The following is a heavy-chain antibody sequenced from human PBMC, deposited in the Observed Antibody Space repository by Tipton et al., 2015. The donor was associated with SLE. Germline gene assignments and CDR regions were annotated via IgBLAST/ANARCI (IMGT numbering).Heavy chain of an antibody. CDR1: GYSFINYP. D-gene: IGHD1-1*01. CDR3: ARGQTGYFDY. CDR2: INVDNGNT. V-gene: IGHV1-3*01. J-gene: IGHJ4*02. Sequence: QSGAEVKQPGTSVSISCKPSGYSFINYPIHWLRQAPGQRLEWMGWINVDNGNTKYSQNFQGRVTMTRDTSTSTVYMEMSTLGSEDTAVYYCARGQTGYFDYCGQGTLVTVSS.